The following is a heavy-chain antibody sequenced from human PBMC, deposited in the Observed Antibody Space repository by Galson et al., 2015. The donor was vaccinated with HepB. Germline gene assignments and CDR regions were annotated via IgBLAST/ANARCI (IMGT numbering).Heavy chain of an antibody. J-gene: IGHJ6*02. CDR2: MNPNSGNT. D-gene: IGHD2/OR15-2a*01. V-gene: IGHV1-8*01. CDR1: GYTFTSYD. CDR3: ASSMGYYYYYGMDV. Sequence: SVKVSCKASGYTFTSYDINWVRQATGQGLEWMGWMNPNSGNTGYAQKFQGRVTMTRNTSISTAYMELSSLRSEDTAVYYCASSMGYYYYYGMDVWGQGTTVTVSS.